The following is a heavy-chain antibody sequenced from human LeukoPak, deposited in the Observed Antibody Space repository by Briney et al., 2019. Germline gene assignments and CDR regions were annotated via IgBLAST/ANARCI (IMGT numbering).Heavy chain of an antibody. CDR1: GGSFSGYY. CDR3: ARQSSRSGYYYYFDY. J-gene: IGHJ4*02. D-gene: IGHD3-22*01. V-gene: IGHV4-34*01. Sequence: SETLSLTCAVYGGSFSGYYWSWIRQPPGKGLEWIGEINHSGSTNYNPSLKSRVTISVDTSKNQFSLKLSSVTAADTAVYYCARQSSRSGYYYYFDYWGQGTLVTVSS. CDR2: INHSGST.